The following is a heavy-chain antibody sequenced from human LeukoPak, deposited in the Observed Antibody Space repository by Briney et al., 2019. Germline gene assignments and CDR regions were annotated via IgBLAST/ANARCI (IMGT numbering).Heavy chain of an antibody. Sequence: PSETLSLTCTVSGGSVSSGSYYWSWIRQPPGKGLEWIGYIYYSGSTNYNPSLKSRVTISVDTSKNQFSLKLSSVTAADTAVYYCARDSGRYSSWLKNWFDPWGQGTLVTVSS. CDR3: ARDSGRYSSWLKNWFDP. J-gene: IGHJ5*02. CDR2: IYYSGST. V-gene: IGHV4-61*01. CDR1: GGSVSSGSYY. D-gene: IGHD6-13*01.